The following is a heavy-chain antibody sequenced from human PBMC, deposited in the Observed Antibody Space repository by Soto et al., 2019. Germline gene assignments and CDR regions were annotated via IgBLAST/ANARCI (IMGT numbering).Heavy chain of an antibody. CDR1: GFTFSNYG. Sequence: PGESLRLSCAASGFTFSNYGMHWVRQAPGKGLEWVAVIWYDGNNKYYADSVKGRFTISRDNSNNTLYVQMTSLRAEDTAVYYCARGLHSLFDYWGQGTLVTVSS. CDR2: IWYDGNNK. CDR3: ARGLHSLFDY. D-gene: IGHD2-21*01. J-gene: IGHJ4*02. V-gene: IGHV3-33*01.